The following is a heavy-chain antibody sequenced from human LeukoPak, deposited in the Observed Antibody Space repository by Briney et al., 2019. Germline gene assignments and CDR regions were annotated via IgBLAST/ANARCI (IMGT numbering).Heavy chain of an antibody. CDR2: IYSGGST. CDR1: GFTVSSNY. D-gene: IGHD2-15*01. J-gene: IGHJ5*02. CDR3: ARDNSMGGRGWWFDP. Sequence: GGSLRLSCAASGFTVSSNYMSWVRQAPGKGLEWVSVIYSGGSTYYADSVKGRFTISRDNSKNTLYLQMNSLRAEDTAVYYCARDNSMGGRGWWFDPWGQGTLVTVSS. V-gene: IGHV3-66*01.